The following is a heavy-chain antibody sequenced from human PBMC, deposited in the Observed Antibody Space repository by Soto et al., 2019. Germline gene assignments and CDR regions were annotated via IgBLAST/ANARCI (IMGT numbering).Heavy chain of an antibody. V-gene: IGHV3-66*01. CDR3: ARGLIVVVITGAFDI. D-gene: IGHD3-22*01. Sequence: PGGSLRLSCAAAGFSVSTSHISWVRQAPGKGLEWVSVIYSGGATHYAVSVKGRLIISRDKSKNTVDLQMNSLRAEDTAVYYCARGLIVVVITGAFDIWGQGTMVTVSS. J-gene: IGHJ3*02. CDR2: IYSGGAT. CDR1: GFSVSTSH.